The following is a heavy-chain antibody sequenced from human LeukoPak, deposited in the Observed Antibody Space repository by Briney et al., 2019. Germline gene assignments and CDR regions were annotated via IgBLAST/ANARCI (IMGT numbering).Heavy chain of an antibody. Sequence: PGRSLRLSCAASGFTFSSYAMHWVREAPGKGLEWGAVISYDGSNKHYADSVKGRFTISRDNSKNTLYLQMNSLRADDTAVYYCAKDLRPLGAAAAYHYWGQGTLVTVSS. D-gene: IGHD6-13*01. CDR2: ISYDGSNK. J-gene: IGHJ4*02. CDR1: GFTFSSYA. V-gene: IGHV3-30*04. CDR3: AKDLRPLGAAAAYHY.